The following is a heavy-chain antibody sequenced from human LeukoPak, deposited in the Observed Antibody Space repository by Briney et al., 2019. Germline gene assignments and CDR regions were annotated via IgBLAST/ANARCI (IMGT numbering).Heavy chain of an antibody. CDR1: GFTVSSNY. CDR2: IYSGGST. V-gene: IGHV3-53*01. D-gene: IGHD2-2*01. Sequence: GGSLRLSCAASGFTVSSNYMSWVRQAPGKGLEWVSVIYSGGSTYYADSVKGRFTISRDNSKNTLYLQMNSLRAEDTAVYYCAKDKYLPYFDHWGQGTLVTVSS. CDR3: AKDKYLPYFDH. J-gene: IGHJ4*02.